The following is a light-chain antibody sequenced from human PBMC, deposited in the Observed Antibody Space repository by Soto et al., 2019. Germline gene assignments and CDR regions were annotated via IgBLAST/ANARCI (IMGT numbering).Light chain of an antibody. J-gene: IGKJ1*01. CDR1: QSIDTW. CDR2: DAS. CDR3: QHYNSYSEA. V-gene: IGKV1-5*01. Sequence: DIQMTQSPSTLTASVGDRVTITCRASQSIDTWLAWYQQKPGKAPNLLIYDASSLESGVPSRFSGGGSGTEFTLTISSLQPDDFATYYCQHYNSYSEAFGQGTKVDI.